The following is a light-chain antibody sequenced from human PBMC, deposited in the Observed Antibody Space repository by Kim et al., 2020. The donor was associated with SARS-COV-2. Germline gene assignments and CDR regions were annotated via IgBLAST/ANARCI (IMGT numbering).Light chain of an antibody. V-gene: IGKV3D-15*01. J-gene: IGKJ1*01. Sequence: EIVMTQSPAILSVSLGERATLSCRASQSINSDLAWYQQRPGQAPRLLMSGASTRATGIPARFSGSGSGTEFTLTINSLQSEDFAVYYCRHYNNWPRTFGQGTKVDIK. CDR1: QSINSD. CDR2: GAS. CDR3: RHYNNWPRT.